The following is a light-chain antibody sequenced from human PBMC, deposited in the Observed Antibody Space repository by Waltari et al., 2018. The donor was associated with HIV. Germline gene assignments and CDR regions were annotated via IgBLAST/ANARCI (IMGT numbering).Light chain of an antibody. CDR3: SSYAGSYTYV. CDR2: EVR. J-gene: IGLJ1*01. CDR1: GSDVGSQNS. Sequence: QSALTQPPSASGSPGQSVTISCTATGSDVGSQNSVTWYQHHPGKAPKLIIYEVRKRPSGVPDRVSGSKSGNTASLTVSGLQAEDEADYYCSSYAGSYTYVFGTGTRLTVL. V-gene: IGLV2-8*01.